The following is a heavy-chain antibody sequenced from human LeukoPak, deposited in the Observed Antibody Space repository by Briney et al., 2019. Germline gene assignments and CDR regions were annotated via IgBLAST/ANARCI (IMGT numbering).Heavy chain of an antibody. V-gene: IGHV4-34*01. J-gene: IGHJ4*02. Sequence: PSETLSLTCAVYGGSFSGYYWSWIRQPPGKGLEWLGEINHSGSTNYNPSLKSRVTISVDTSKNQFSLKLSSVTAADTAVYYCARLRLGELSFWGQGTLVTVSS. D-gene: IGHD3-16*02. CDR1: GGSFSGYY. CDR2: INHSGST. CDR3: ARLRLGELSF.